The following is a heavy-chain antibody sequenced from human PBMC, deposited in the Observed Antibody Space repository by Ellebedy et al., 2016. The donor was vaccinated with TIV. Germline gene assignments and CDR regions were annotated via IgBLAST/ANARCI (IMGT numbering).Heavy chain of an antibody. CDR2: IYYSGST. J-gene: IGHJ6*02. CDR3: ARGKPKGWWPGVMDV. V-gene: IGHV4-59*01. CDR1: GGSISSYY. Sequence: SETLSLXXTVSGGSISSYYWSWIRQPPGKGLEWIGYIYYSGSTNYNPSLKSRVTISVDTSKNQFSLKLSSVTAADTAVYYCARGKPKGWWPGVMDVWGQGTTVTVSS. D-gene: IGHD2-15*01.